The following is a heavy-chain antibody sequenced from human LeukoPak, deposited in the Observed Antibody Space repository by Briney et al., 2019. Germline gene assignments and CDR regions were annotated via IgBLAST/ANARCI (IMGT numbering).Heavy chain of an antibody. Sequence: SVKVSCKASGGTFSSYAISWVRQAPGQGLEWMGGIIPIFGTANYAQKFQGRVTITADESTSTAYMELSSLRSEDTAVYYCARDLRVAAAGTKTDYWGQGTLVTVSS. CDR3: ARDLRVAAAGTKTDY. J-gene: IGHJ4*02. CDR1: GGTFSSYA. D-gene: IGHD6-13*01. CDR2: IIPIFGTA. V-gene: IGHV1-69*13.